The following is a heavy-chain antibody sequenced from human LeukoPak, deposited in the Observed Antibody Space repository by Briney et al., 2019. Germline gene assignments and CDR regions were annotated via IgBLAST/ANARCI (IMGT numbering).Heavy chain of an antibody. CDR1: GFTFSSYA. D-gene: IGHD3-22*01. V-gene: IGHV3-30-3*01. CDR3: ARDGYDSSGYYYYFDY. J-gene: IGHJ4*02. CDR2: ISYDGSNK. Sequence: GRSLRLSCAASGFTFSSYAMHWVRQAPGKGLEWVAVISYDGSNKYYADSVKGRFTISRDNSKNTLYLQMNSLRAEDTAVYYCARDGYDSSGYYYYFDYWGQGTLATVSS.